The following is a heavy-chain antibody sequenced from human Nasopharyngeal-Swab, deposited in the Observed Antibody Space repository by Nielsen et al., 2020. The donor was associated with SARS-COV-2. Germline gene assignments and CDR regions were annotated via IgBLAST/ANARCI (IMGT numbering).Heavy chain of an antibody. CDR1: GSSFTSYW. CDR2: IYPGDSDT. D-gene: IGHD3-10*01. Sequence: GGSLRLSCKGSGSSFTSYWIGWVRQMPGKGLEWMGIIYPGDSDTRYSPSFQGQVTISADKSISTAYLQWSSLKASDTAMYYCARHGSPLYGSGPMSNWGQGTLVTVSS. CDR3: ARHGSPLYGSGPMSN. V-gene: IGHV5-51*01. J-gene: IGHJ4*02.